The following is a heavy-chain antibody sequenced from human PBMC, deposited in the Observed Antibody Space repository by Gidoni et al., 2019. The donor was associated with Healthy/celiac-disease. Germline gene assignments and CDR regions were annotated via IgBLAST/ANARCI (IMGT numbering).Heavy chain of an antibody. CDR3: AKDTSRGQWKSGSEYAFDI. J-gene: IGHJ3*02. D-gene: IGHD6-19*01. CDR2: ISWNSGSI. CDR1: GFTFDDYA. Sequence: EVQLVESGGGLVQPGRSLRLSCAASGFTFDDYAMHWVRQAPGKGLEWVSGISWNSGSIGYADSVKGRFTISRDNAKNSLYLQMNSLRAEDTALYYCAKDTSRGQWKSGSEYAFDIWGQGTMVTVSS. V-gene: IGHV3-9*01.